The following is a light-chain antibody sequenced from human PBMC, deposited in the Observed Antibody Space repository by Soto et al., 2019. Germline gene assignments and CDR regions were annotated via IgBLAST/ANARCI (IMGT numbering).Light chain of an antibody. CDR1: QSVSSN. V-gene: IGKV3-15*01. J-gene: IGKJ1*01. CDR2: GAS. Sequence: IGMAPSPATPSVSPGERATLSCRASQSVSSNLAWYQQKPGQAPRLLIYGASTRATGIPARLSGSGSGTEFTLTISSLQSEDFAVYYCQQYNNSWTFGQGTKVYIK. CDR3: QQYNNSWT.